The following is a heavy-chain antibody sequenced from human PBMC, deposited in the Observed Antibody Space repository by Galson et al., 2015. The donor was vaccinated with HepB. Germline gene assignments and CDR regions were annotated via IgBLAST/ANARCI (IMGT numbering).Heavy chain of an antibody. CDR3: ARGEGAYGMDV. J-gene: IGHJ6*02. CDR2: IWYDGTNK. Sequence: SLRLSCAVSGFTFSSFGMHWIRQAPGKGLEWVAVIWYDGTNKYYADSVKGRFTISRDDSKNTLYLQMNSLRAEDTAVYYCARGEGAYGMDVWGQGTTVTVSS. CDR1: GFTFSSFG. D-gene: IGHD3-16*01. V-gene: IGHV3-33*01.